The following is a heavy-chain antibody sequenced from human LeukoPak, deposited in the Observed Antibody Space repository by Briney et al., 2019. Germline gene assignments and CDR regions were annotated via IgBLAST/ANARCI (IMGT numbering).Heavy chain of an antibody. CDR3: ARGRSYGHYFDY. Sequence: SETLSLTCAVYGGSFSGYYWSWIRQPPGKGLDWIGEINHSGSTNYNPSLKSRVTISVDTSKNQFSLKLSSVTAADTAVYYCARGRSYGHYFDYWGQGTLVTVPS. CDR2: INHSGST. J-gene: IGHJ4*02. CDR1: GGSFSGYY. D-gene: IGHD5-18*01. V-gene: IGHV4-34*01.